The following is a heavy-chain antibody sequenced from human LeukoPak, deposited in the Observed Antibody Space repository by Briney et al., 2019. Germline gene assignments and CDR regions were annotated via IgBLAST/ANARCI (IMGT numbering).Heavy chain of an antibody. D-gene: IGHD2-15*01. Sequence: ASVKVSCKVSGYTLTELSMHWVRQAPGKGLEWMGGFDPEDGETIYAQKFQGRVTMTEDTSTDTAYMELSSLRSEDTAVYYCATTVPGYCSGGSCYYFDYWGQGTLVTVSS. V-gene: IGHV1-24*01. CDR3: ATTVPGYCSGGSCYYFDY. CDR2: FDPEDGET. CDR1: GYTLTELS. J-gene: IGHJ4*02.